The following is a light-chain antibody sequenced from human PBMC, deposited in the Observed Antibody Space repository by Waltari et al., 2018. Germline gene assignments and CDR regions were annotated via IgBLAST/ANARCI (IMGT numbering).Light chain of an antibody. CDR3: SSYTSLNTVV. Sequence: QPALTQPASVSGSPGRSIPISCSGTNIDVGGSNLVSWYQQHPGKAPKLLIFAVSNRPSGVSPRFSGSKSGSMASLTISGLRADDEGLYFCSSYTSLNTVVFGGGTSLTVL. V-gene: IGLV2-14*03. CDR2: AVS. CDR1: NIDVGGSNL. J-gene: IGLJ2*01.